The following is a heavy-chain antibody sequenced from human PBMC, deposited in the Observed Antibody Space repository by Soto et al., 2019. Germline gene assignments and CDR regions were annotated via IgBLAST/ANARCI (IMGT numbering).Heavy chain of an antibody. Sequence: SETLSLTCTVSGGSISSYYWSWVRQPPGKGLEWIGYIYYSGSTNYNPSLKIRVTISVDTSKNQFSLKLSSVTAADTAVYYCENQHYGDGDAFDIWGQGTMVTVSS. CDR3: ENQHYGDGDAFDI. CDR1: GGSISSYY. D-gene: IGHD4-17*01. V-gene: IGHV4-59*01. J-gene: IGHJ3*02. CDR2: IYYSGST.